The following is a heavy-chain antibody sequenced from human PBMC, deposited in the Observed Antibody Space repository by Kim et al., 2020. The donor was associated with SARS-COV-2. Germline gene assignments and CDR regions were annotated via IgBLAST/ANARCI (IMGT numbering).Heavy chain of an antibody. J-gene: IGHJ1*01. D-gene: IGHD3-10*01. Sequence: GESLKISCKGSGYSFTSYWIGWVRQMPGKGLEWMGIIYPGDSDTRYSPSFQGQVTISADKSISTAYLQWSSLKASDTAMYYCARLRRVWFGELFLYEYFQHWGQGTLVTVSS. CDR3: ARLRRVWFGELFLYEYFQH. CDR1: GYSFTSYW. V-gene: IGHV5-51*01. CDR2: IYPGDSDT.